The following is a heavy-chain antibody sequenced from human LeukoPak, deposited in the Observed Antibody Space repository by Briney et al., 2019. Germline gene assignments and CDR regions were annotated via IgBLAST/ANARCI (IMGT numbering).Heavy chain of an antibody. V-gene: IGHV1-69*13. CDR2: IIPIFGTA. J-gene: IGHJ4*02. D-gene: IGHD3-3*01. CDR1: GGTFNNFA. CDR3: ARDGGPTIFGVVITSPGGDY. Sequence: ASVKVSCKVSGGTFNNFALSWVRQAPGQGLEWMGGIIPIFGTANYAQKFQGRVMITADESTSTAYMELSSLRSEDTAVYYCARDGGPTIFGVVITSPGGDYWGQGTLVTVSS.